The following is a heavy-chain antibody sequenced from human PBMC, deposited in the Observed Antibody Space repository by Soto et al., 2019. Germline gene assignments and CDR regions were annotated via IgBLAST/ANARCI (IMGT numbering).Heavy chain of an antibody. J-gene: IGHJ5*02. CDR3: ARDWPYSSSPNWFDP. CDR1: GGTFSSYA. D-gene: IGHD6-13*01. CDR2: IIPIFGTA. V-gene: IGHV1-69*13. Sequence: GASVKVSCKASGGTFSSYAISWVRQAPGQGLEWMGGIIPIFGTANYAQKFQGRATITADESTSTAYMELSSLRSEDTAVYYCARDWPYSSSPNWFDPWGQGTLVSVSS.